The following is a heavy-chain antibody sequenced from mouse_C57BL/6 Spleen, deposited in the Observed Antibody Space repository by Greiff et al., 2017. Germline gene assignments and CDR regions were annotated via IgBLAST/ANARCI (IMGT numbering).Heavy chain of an antibody. D-gene: IGHD4-1*01. CDR3: ARATNWDYFDY. J-gene: IGHJ2*01. V-gene: IGHV5-4*03. CDR2: ISDGGSYT. CDR1: GFTFSSYA. Sequence: DVMLVESGGGLVKPGGSLKLSCAASGFTFSSYAMSWVRQTPEKRLEWVATISDGGSYTYYPDNVKGRFTISRDNATNNLYLQMSHLKSEDTAMYYCARATNWDYFDYWGQGTTLTVSS.